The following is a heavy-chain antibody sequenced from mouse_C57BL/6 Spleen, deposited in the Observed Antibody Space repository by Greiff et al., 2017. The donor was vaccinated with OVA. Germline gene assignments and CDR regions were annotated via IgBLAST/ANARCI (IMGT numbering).Heavy chain of an antibody. CDR3: THEGSNYVFDY. Sequence: EVQLQESGAELVRPGASVKLSCTASGFNIKDDYMHWVKQRPEQGLEWIGWIDPENGDTEYASKFQGKATITADTSSNTAYLQLSSLTSEDTAVYYCTHEGSNYVFDYWGQGTTLTVSS. CDR2: IDPENGDT. CDR1: GFNIKDDY. J-gene: IGHJ2*01. V-gene: IGHV14-4*01. D-gene: IGHD2-5*01.